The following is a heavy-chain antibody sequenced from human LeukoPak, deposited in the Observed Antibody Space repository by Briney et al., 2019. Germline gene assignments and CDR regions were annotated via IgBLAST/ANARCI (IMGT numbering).Heavy chain of an antibody. J-gene: IGHJ4*02. Sequence: SETLSLTCTVSGDSISSHYWGWIRQPAGKGLEWIGRIYTSGSTNYNPSLKSRVTMSVDTSKNQFSLKLSSVTAADPAVYYCVREQGGGLLFVYWGQGTLVTVSS. CDR2: IYTSGST. CDR3: VREQGGGLLFVY. CDR1: GDSISSHY. D-gene: IGHD3-16*01. V-gene: IGHV4-4*07.